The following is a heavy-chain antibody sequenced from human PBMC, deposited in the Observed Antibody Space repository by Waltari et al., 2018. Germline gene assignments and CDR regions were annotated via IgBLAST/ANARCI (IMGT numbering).Heavy chain of an antibody. CDR3: ARDRGGYCSGGSCSNWFDP. Sequence: QVQLVQSGAEVKKPGASVKVSCKASGYTFTSYGISWVRQAPGPGLEWMGWISAYNGNTNYAQKLQGRVTMTTDTSTSTAYMELRSLRSDDTAVYYCARDRGGYCSGGSCSNWFDPWGQGTLVTVSS. CDR1: GYTFTSYG. J-gene: IGHJ5*02. CDR2: ISAYNGNT. D-gene: IGHD2-15*01. V-gene: IGHV1-18*01.